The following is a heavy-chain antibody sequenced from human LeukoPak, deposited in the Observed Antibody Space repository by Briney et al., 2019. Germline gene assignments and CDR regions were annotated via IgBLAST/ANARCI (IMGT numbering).Heavy chain of an antibody. V-gene: IGHV1-69*04. CDR3: ARDVGYCSSTSCSTPYYYYGMDV. CDR1: RGTFSSYA. Sequence: AVKVSCVASRGTFSSYAISWVRQAPGQGVEWMGRIIPILGIANYAQKFQGRVTITADKSTSTAYMELSSLRSEDTAVYYCARDVGYCSSTSCSTPYYYYGMDVWGQGTTVTVSS. CDR2: IIPILGIA. J-gene: IGHJ6*02. D-gene: IGHD2-2*01.